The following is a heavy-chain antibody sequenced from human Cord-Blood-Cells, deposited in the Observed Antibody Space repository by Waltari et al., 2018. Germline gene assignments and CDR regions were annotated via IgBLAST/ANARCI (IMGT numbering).Heavy chain of an antibody. CDR1: GGTFSSYA. D-gene: IGHD2-2*02. CDR3: ALGYCSSTSCYRDYYYYYMDV. V-gene: IGHV1-69*01. CDR2: IIPIFGTA. Sequence: QVQLVQSGAEVKKPGSSVKVSCKASGGTFSSYAISWVRQAPGQGLEWMGGIIPIFGTAKYAQKFQGRVTITADESTSTAYMELSSLRSEDTAVYYCALGYCSSTSCYRDYYYYYMDVWGKGTTVTVSS. J-gene: IGHJ6*03.